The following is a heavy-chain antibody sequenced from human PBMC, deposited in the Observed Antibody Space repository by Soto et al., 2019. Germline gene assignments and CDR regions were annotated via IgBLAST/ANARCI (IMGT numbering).Heavy chain of an antibody. V-gene: IGHV3-23*01. CDR3: ATKPDYGDYRYYYYGMDV. D-gene: IGHD4-17*01. CDR2: ISGSGGST. Sequence: PVGSLRLSCAASGFTFSSYAMSWVRQAPGKGLEWVSAISGSGGSTYYADSVKGRFTISRDNSKNTLYLQMNSLRAEDTAVYYCATKPDYGDYRYYYYGMDVWGQGTTVTVSS. J-gene: IGHJ6*02. CDR1: GFTFSSYA.